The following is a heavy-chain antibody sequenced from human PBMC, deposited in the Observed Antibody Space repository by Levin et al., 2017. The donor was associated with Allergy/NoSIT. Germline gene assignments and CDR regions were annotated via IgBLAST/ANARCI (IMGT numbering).Heavy chain of an antibody. D-gene: IGHD3-10*01. CDR1: GGSIRSSIFY. CDR2: INYSGKT. Sequence: SQTLSLTCAVSGGSIRSSIFYWGWIRQPPGKGLEWIASINYSGKTFYNPSLKSRVTISVDTSKNQVSLKLSSVTASDTALYYCARLSGGPQEFDYWGQGTLVTVSS. CDR3: ARLSGGPQEFDY. J-gene: IGHJ4*02. V-gene: IGHV4-39*01.